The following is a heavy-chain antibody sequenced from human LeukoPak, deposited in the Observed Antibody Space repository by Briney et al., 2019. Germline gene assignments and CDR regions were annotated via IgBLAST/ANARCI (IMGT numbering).Heavy chain of an antibody. J-gene: IGHJ5*02. CDR2: IYYSGST. V-gene: IGHV4-59*01. CDR1: GGSISSYY. CDR3: ARSPGVLNWFDP. D-gene: IGHD7-27*01. Sequence: SETQSLTCTVSGGSISSYYWSWIRQPPGKGLEWIGYIYYSGSTNYNPSLKSRVTISVDTSKNQFSLKLSSVTAADTAVYYCARSPGVLNWFDPWGQGTLVTVSS.